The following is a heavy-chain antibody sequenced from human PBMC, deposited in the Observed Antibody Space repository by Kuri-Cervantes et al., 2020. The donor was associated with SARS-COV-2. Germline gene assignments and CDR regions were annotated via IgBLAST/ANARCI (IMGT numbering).Heavy chain of an antibody. CDR3: AREGSGYYYYYMDV. V-gene: IGHV1-8*03. D-gene: IGHD3-10*01. J-gene: IGHJ6*03. CDR1: GYTFTSYD. Sequence: ASVKVSCKASGYTFTSYDINWVRQATGQGLEWMGWMNPNSGNTGYAQKFQGRVTITRNTSISTAYMELSSLRFEDTAVYYCAREGSGYYYYYMDVWGKGTTVTVSS. CDR2: MNPNSGNT.